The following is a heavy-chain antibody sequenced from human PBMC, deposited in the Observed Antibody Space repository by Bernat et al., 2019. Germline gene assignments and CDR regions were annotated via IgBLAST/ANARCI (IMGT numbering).Heavy chain of an antibody. Sequence: QVQLVESGGGVVQPGGSLRLSCAASGFTFGSYGMHWVRQAPGKGLEWVAFIRYDGSNKYYADSVKGRFTISRDNSKNTLYLQMNSLRAEDTAVYYCAKDSWQWLVPPWTFDYWGQGTLVTVSS. CDR3: AKDSWQWLVPPWTFDY. D-gene: IGHD6-19*01. CDR2: IRYDGSNK. CDR1: GFTFGSYG. J-gene: IGHJ4*02. V-gene: IGHV3-30*02.